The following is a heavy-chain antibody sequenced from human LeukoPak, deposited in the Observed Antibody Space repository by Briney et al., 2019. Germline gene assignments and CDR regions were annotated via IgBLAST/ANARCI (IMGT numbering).Heavy chain of an antibody. CDR2: INPSGGST. CDR3: ARAADRSSGWYV. J-gene: IGHJ4*02. Sequence: ASVKVSCKASGYTFTSYYIHWVRHAPGQGLEWMGIINPSGGSTSYAQKFQGRVTMTRDMSTSTVYMELSSLRSEDTAVCYCARAADRSSGWYVWGQGTLVTVSS. D-gene: IGHD6-19*01. V-gene: IGHV1-46*01. CDR1: GYTFTSYY.